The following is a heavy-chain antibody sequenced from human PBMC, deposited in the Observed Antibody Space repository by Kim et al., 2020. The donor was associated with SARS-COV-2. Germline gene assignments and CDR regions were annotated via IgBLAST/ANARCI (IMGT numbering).Heavy chain of an antibody. J-gene: IGHJ1*01. Sequence: GESLKISCKGSGYSFTSYWISWVRQMPGKGLEWMGRIDPSDSYTNYSPSFQGHVTISADKSISTAYLQWSSLKASDTAMYYCARHEWELLPSAEYFQHWGQGTLVTVSS. D-gene: IGHD1-26*01. V-gene: IGHV5-10-1*01. CDR2: IDPSDSYT. CDR3: ARHEWELLPSAEYFQH. CDR1: GYSFTSYW.